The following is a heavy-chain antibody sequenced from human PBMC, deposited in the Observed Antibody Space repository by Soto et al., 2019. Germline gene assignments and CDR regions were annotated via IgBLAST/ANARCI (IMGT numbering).Heavy chain of an antibody. CDR2: INPNSGGT. D-gene: IGHD3-9*01. CDR1: GYTFTHYT. J-gene: IGHJ4*02. Sequence: ASVKVSCKASGYTFTHYTIHWVRQAPGQRLEWMGWINPNSGGTNYSQKFQGWVTMTRDTSISTAYMELNSLRAEDTAVYYCARSVDYDILTGFFDYWGQGTLVTVSS. V-gene: IGHV1-2*04. CDR3: ARSVDYDILTGFFDY.